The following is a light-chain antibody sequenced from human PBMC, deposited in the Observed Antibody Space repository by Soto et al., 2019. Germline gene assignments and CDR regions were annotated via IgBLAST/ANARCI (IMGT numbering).Light chain of an antibody. Sequence: QSVLTQPPSVSGAPGQRVTISCTGLSSNIGAGYDVNWYQQVPGTAPKLLIYGNKKRPSGVPDRFSGSRSGTSGSLAITGLQTEDEADYFRQSYDSSLNAVVFGGGTKLTVL. CDR1: SSNIGAGYD. J-gene: IGLJ3*02. V-gene: IGLV1-40*01. CDR3: QSYDSSLNAVV. CDR2: GNK.